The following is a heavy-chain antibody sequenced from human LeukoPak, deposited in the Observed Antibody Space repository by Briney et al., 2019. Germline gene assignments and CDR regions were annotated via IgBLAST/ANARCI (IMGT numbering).Heavy chain of an antibody. Sequence: GASVKVSCKASGYTFTGYYMHWVRQAPGQGLDWMGRINPNSGGTNYAQKFQGRVTMTRDTSISTAYMELSRLRSDDTAVYYCARDSIQLWLPHYYYYMDVWGKGTTVTVSS. CDR3: ARDSIQLWLPHYYYYMDV. V-gene: IGHV1-2*06. CDR2: INPNSGGT. D-gene: IGHD5-18*01. J-gene: IGHJ6*03. CDR1: GYTFTGYY.